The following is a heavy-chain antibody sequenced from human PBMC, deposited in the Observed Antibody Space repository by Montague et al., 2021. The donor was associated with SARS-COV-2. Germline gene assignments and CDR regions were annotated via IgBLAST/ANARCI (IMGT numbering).Heavy chain of an antibody. D-gene: IGHD3-16*02. Sequence: SETLSLTCGVYGGSFSGYYWNWIRQPPGKGLEWIGEINYFGSTNYNPSLKSRVTISVDMSKNQFSLNLSSVTAADKALYFCARGPYDYVWGSYRLFFDYWGQGTLVTVSS. V-gene: IGHV4-34*01. CDR2: INYFGST. CDR1: GGSFSGYY. J-gene: IGHJ4*02. CDR3: ARGPYDYVWGSYRLFFDY.